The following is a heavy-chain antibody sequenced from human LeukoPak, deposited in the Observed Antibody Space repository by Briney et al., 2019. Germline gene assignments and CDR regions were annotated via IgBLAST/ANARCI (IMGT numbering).Heavy chain of an antibody. J-gene: IGHJ4*02. CDR3: AKRRTFSSTDIAAAAPFDY. V-gene: IGHV3-23*01. CDR2: ISGSGGST. Sequence: PGGSLRLSCAASGFTFSSYAMSWVRQAPGKGLEWVSGISGSGGSTYYADSVKGRFTISRDNSKNTLYLQMNSLRAEDTAVYYCAKRRTFSSTDIAAAAPFDYWGQGTLVTVSS. CDR1: GFTFSSYA. D-gene: IGHD6-13*01.